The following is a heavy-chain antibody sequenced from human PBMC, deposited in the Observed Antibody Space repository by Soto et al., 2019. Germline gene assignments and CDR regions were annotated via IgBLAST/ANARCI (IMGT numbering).Heavy chain of an antibody. CDR3: ASMIRYCSGGSCSTGWFDP. Sequence: PSETLSLTCTVSGGSISSGGYYWSWIRQHPGKGLEWIGYIYYSGSTYYNPSLKSRVTISVDTSKNQFSPKLSSVTAADTAVYYCASMIRYCSGGSCSTGWFDPWGQGTLVTVSS. J-gene: IGHJ5*02. V-gene: IGHV4-31*03. CDR2: IYYSGST. D-gene: IGHD2-15*01. CDR1: GGSISSGGYY.